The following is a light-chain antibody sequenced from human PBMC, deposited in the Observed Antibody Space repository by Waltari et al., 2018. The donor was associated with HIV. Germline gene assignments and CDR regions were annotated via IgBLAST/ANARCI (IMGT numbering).Light chain of an antibody. J-gene: IGLJ2*01. CDR3: VTWADRSSGPVV. V-gene: IGLV1-47*01. Sequence: QSVLTQPPSASGTPGQRITISCSGSSSKIGSNYVHWYQHLPGTAPKLLIYRNNRRASGVPDRCSGSKSGTSASRAISGLRSEDEADYYCVTWADRSSGPVVFGGGTKVTVL. CDR2: RNN. CDR1: SSKIGSNY.